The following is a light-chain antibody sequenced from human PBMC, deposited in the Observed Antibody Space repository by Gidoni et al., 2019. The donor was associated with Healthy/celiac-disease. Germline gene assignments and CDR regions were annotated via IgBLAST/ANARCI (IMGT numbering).Light chain of an antibody. V-gene: IGLV2-14*01. Sequence: QSALTQPASVSRSPGPSITISCTGTSSDVGGYNYVSWYQQHPGKAPKLMIYDVSNRPSGVSNRFSGSKSGNTASLTISGLQAEDEADYYCSSYTSSSTLVFGTGTKVTVL. J-gene: IGLJ1*01. CDR2: DVS. CDR1: SSDVGGYNY. CDR3: SSYTSSSTLV.